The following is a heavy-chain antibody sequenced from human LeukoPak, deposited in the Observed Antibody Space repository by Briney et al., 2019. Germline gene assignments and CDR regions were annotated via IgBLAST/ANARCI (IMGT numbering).Heavy chain of an antibody. Sequence: ASVKVSCKASGYTFTSYDINWVRQATGQGLEWMGWMNPNSGNTGYAQKFQGRVTMTRSTSISTAYMELSSLRSEDTAVYYCARKDYPSGYYVYYYYYGMDVWGQGTTVTVSS. CDR1: GYTFTSYD. D-gene: IGHD3-22*01. J-gene: IGHJ6*02. CDR2: MNPNSGNT. V-gene: IGHV1-8*01. CDR3: ARKDYPSGYYVYYYYYGMDV.